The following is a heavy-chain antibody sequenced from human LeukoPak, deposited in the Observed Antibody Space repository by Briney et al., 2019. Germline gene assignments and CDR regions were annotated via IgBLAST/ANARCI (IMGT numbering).Heavy chain of an antibody. J-gene: IGHJ4*02. V-gene: IGHV3-30*18. CDR2: ISYDGSNT. Sequence: GGSLRLSCTASGFTFSSYGMHWVRQPPGKGLEWVAVISYDGSNTYYADSVKGRFTISRDNSKNTLYLQMNSLRAEDTAMYYCAKTPSSNGYYYQFDYWGQGTLVTVSS. D-gene: IGHD3-22*01. CDR1: GFTFSSYG. CDR3: AKTPSSNGYYYQFDY.